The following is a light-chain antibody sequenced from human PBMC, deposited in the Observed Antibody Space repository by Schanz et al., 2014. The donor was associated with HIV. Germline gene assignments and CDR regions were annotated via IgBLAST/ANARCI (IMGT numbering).Light chain of an antibody. CDR1: QSISTS. J-gene: IGKJ2*01. CDR3: QQYGSSPMYT. Sequence: EIVLTQSPATLSLSPGEGATLSCRASQSISTSLAWYQQIPGQAPRLLIFDASSRATGIPDRFSGSGSGTDFTLTISRLEPEDFAVYYCQQYGSSPMYTFGQGTKLEIK. V-gene: IGKV3-20*01. CDR2: DAS.